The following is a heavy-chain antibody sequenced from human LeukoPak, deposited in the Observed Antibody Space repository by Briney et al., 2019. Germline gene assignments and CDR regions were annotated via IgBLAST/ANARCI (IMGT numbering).Heavy chain of an antibody. CDR3: ARTYYYDSSGYTIDY. D-gene: IGHD3-22*01. Sequence: SSVKVSCKASGGTFSSYAISWVRQAPGQGLEWMGRIIPIFGTANYAQKFQGRVTITTDESTSTAYMELSSLRSEDTAVYYCARTYYYDSSGYTIDYWGQGTLVTVSS. CDR1: GGTFSSYA. J-gene: IGHJ4*02. CDR2: IIPIFGTA. V-gene: IGHV1-69*05.